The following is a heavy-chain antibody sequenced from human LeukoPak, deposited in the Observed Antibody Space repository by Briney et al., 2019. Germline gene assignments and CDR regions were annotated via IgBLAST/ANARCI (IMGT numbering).Heavy chain of an antibody. CDR1: GYTFTGYY. J-gene: IGHJ5*02. D-gene: IGHD4-17*01. Sequence: GASVKVSFKASGYTFTGYYMHWVRQAPGQGLEWMGWINPNSGGTNYAQKFQGRVTMTRDTSISTAYMELSRLRSDDTAVYYCARETSTVTRGQTGVWFDPWGQGTLVTVSS. CDR2: INPNSGGT. CDR3: ARETSTVTRGQTGVWFDP. V-gene: IGHV1-2*02.